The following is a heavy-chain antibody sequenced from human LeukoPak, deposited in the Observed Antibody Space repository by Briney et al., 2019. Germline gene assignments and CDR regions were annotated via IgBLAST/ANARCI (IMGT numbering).Heavy chain of an antibody. CDR3: TASDTPGVDY. J-gene: IGHJ4*02. V-gene: IGHV3-15*01. Sequence: PGGSLRISCAASGFTFSNAWLSWVRQTPGKGPEWVGRIKSKKFGETTDYAAPVKGRFTISRDDSKNMLYLQMNSLKTEDTAVFYCTASDTPGVDYWGQGTLLTVSS. CDR2: IKSKKFGETT. D-gene: IGHD5-18*01. CDR1: GFTFSNAW.